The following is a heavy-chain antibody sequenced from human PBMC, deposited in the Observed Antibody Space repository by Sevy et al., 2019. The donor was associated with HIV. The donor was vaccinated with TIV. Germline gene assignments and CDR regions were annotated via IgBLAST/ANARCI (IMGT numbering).Heavy chain of an antibody. CDR1: GDSVSSNSAA. D-gene: IGHD3-16*01. CDR3: ARDHSPLGDWFDP. V-gene: IGHV6-1*01. J-gene: IGHJ5*02. CDR2: TYYRSKWYN. Sequence: SQTLSHICAISGDSVSSNSAAWNWIRQSPSRGLEWMGRTYYRSKWYNDYAVSVKSRITINPDTSKNQFSLQLNSVTPEDTAVYYCARDHSPLGDWFDPWGQGTLVTVSS.